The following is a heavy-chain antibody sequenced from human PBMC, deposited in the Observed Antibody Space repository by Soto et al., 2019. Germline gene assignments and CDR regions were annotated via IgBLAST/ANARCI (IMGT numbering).Heavy chain of an antibody. CDR2: IYHSGGT. V-gene: IGHV4-38-2*01. CDR1: GYSISSGYY. J-gene: IGHJ6*02. D-gene: IGHD3-3*01. CDR3: ARAKGEIITIFGVVINYGMDV. Sequence: PSETLSLTCAVSGYSISSGYYWGWIRQPPGXGLEWIGSIYHSGGTYYNPSLKSRVTISVDTSKNQFSLKLSSVTAADMAVYYCARAKGEIITIFGVVINYGMDVWGQGPTVTVSS.